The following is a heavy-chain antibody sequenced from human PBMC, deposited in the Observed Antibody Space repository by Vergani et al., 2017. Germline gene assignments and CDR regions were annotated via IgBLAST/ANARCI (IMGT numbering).Heavy chain of an antibody. CDR3: ATSPYYDNTKLFFDY. Sequence: EVHLLESGGGLVQPGGSLRLSCAASGFTFSNHAMSWVRQAPGKGLEWVSGVSGSGGTTYYADSVKGRFTISRDNSKNTLYLQMNSLRAENTAVYYCATSPYYDNTKLFFDYWGQGTLVTVSS. V-gene: IGHV3-23*01. J-gene: IGHJ4*02. CDR2: VSGSGGTT. CDR1: GFTFSNHA. D-gene: IGHD3-9*01.